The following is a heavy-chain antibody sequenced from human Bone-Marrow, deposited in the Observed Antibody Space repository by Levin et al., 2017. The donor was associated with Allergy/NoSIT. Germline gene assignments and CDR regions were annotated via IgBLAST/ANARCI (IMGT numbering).Heavy chain of an antibody. CDR3: ARITHYDDGSSDYRPGYYFDF. CDR2: IYYSGST. J-gene: IGHJ4*02. CDR1: GGSIRNFY. V-gene: IGHV4-59*01. D-gene: IGHD3-22*01. Sequence: ESLKISCPVSGGSIRNFYWSWIRQPPGKRLEWIGYIYYSGSTNYNPSLQSRATISVDTPKNQFSLKLTFVPEADTALYYCARITHYDDGSSDYRPGYYFDFWGQGALVTGSS.